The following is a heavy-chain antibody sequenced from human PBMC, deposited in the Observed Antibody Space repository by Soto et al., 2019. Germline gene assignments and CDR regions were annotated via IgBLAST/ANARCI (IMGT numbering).Heavy chain of an antibody. V-gene: IGHV4-31*03. D-gene: IGHD2-15*01. Sequence: QVQLQESGPGLVKPSQTLSLTCTVSGGSISSGGYYWSWIRQHPGKGLEWIGYIYYSGSPYYNPSLKGRGTISVDTSKNQCSLKLSSVTAADTAVYYCARGLNCSGGSCYSNWYYYYMDVWGKGTTVTVSS. CDR1: GGSISSGGYY. J-gene: IGHJ6*03. CDR3: ARGLNCSGGSCYSNWYYYYMDV. CDR2: IYYSGSP.